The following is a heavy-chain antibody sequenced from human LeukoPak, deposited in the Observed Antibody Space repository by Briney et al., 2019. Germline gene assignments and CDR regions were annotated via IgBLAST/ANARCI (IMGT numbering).Heavy chain of an antibody. CDR3: ARGYCSSTSCYTVGPI. CDR2: ISAYSGNT. V-gene: IGHV1-18*01. Sequence: ASVKVSCKASGYTFTSYGISWVRQAPGQGLEWMGWISAYSGNTNYAQKLQGRVTMTTDTSTSTAYMELRSLRSDDTAVYYCARGYCSSTSCYTVGPIWGQGTMVTVSS. J-gene: IGHJ3*02. D-gene: IGHD2-2*02. CDR1: GYTFTSYG.